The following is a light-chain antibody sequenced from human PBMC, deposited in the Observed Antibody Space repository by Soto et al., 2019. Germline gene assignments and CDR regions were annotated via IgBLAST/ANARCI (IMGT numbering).Light chain of an antibody. J-gene: IGLJ2*01. CDR3: QSYDSSLSAVV. Sequence: QSVLTQPPSVSGAPGQRVTISCTGSSSNIGAGYDVHWYQQLPGRAPKLLIYGDINRPSGVPDRFSGSKSGTSASLAITGLQAEDEADYHCQSYDSSLSAVVFGGGTKVTVL. CDR1: SSNIGAGYD. CDR2: GDI. V-gene: IGLV1-40*01.